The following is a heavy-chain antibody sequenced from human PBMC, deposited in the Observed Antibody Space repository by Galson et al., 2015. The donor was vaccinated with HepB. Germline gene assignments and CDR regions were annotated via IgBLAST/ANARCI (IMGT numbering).Heavy chain of an antibody. CDR1: GFTFSSYS. CDR2: ISSSSSYI. D-gene: IGHD3-3*01. CDR3: ASQAGIWSGYYGNYYYYMDV. Sequence: SLRLSCAASGFTFSSYSMNWVRQAPGKGLEWVSSISSSSSYIYYADSVKGRFTISRDNAKNSLYLQMNSLRAEDTAVYYCASQAGIWSGYYGNYYYYMDVWGKGTTVTVSS. J-gene: IGHJ6*03. V-gene: IGHV3-21*01.